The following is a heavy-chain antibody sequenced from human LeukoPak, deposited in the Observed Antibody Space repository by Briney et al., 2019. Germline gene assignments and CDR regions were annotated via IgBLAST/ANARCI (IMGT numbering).Heavy chain of an antibody. V-gene: IGHV3-23*01. CDR1: GFTFSSYA. CDR2: ISGSGGST. Sequence: SGGSLRLSCAASGFTFSSYAMSWVRQAPGKGLEWVSAISGSGGSTYYADSVKGRFTISRDNSKNTLYLQMNSLRAEDTAVYYCAKDLSWRSRLRSSGGFSWFDPWGQGTLVTVSS. D-gene: IGHD4-17*01. J-gene: IGHJ5*02. CDR3: AKDLSWRSRLRSSGGFSWFDP.